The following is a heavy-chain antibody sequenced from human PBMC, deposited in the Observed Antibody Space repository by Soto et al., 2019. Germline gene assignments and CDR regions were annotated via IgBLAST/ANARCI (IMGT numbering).Heavy chain of an antibody. CDR2: INPNSGGT. D-gene: IGHD2-15*01. Sequence: ASVKVSCKASGYTFTGYYMHWVRQAPGQGLEWMGWINPNSGGTNYAQKFQGWVTMTRDTSISTAYMELSRLRAEDTAVYYCARDDIHCSGGRCYGVPMDVWGKGTTVTVSS. CDR3: ARDDIHCSGGRCYGVPMDV. V-gene: IGHV1-2*04. CDR1: GYTFTGYY. J-gene: IGHJ6*03.